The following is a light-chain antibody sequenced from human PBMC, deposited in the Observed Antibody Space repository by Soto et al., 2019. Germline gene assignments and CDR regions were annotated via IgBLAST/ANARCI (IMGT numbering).Light chain of an antibody. CDR3: QQSYSTLT. Sequence: IQLTQSPSSLSASVGDRVTITCRASQDIAIYLAWYQQKPGKAPKLLIYAASSLQSGVPSRFSGSGSGTDFTLTISSLQPEDFATYYCQQSYSTLTFGGGTKVDI. CDR2: AAS. CDR1: QDIAIY. V-gene: IGKV1-39*01. J-gene: IGKJ4*01.